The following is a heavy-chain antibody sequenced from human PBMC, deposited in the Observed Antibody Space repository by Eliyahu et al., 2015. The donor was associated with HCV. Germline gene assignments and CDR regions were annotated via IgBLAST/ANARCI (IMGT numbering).Heavy chain of an antibody. J-gene: IGHJ4*02. CDR3: TTVASNYYDSSGYYTSFDY. CDR1: GFTFSNAW. Sequence: EVQLVESGGGLVKPGGSLRLSCAASGFTFSNAWMSWVRQAPGKGLEWVGRIKSKTDGGTTDYAAPVKGRFTISRDDSKNTLYLQMNSLKTEDTAVYYCTTVASNYYDSSGYYTSFDYWGQGTLVTVSS. CDR2: IKSKTDGGTT. D-gene: IGHD3-22*01. V-gene: IGHV3-15*01.